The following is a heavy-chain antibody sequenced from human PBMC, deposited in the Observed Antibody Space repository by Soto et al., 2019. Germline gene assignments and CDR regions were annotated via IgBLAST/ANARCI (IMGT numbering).Heavy chain of an antibody. J-gene: IGHJ4*02. CDR2: IRSKAYGGTT. V-gene: IGHV3-49*03. D-gene: IGHD2-15*01. Sequence: PGGSLRLSCTASGFTFGDYAMSWFRQAPGKGLEWVGFIRSKAYGGTTEYAASVKGRFTISRDDSKSIAYLQMNSLKTEDTAVYYCTRARYCSGGSCYPQDYWGQGTLVTVSS. CDR1: GFTFGDYA. CDR3: TRARYCSGGSCYPQDY.